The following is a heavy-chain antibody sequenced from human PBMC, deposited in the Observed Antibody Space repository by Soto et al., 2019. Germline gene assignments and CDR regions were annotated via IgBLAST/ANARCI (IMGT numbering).Heavy chain of an antibody. CDR1: GFNFASYG. Sequence: QVQLVQSGAEVRKPGASVKVSCRTSGFNFASYGFNWVRQAPGQGLEWMGWVSVYNGHTKFQEKYQARVTLTTDTATTNAYMELRSLRSDDTAVYYCARGGVNDYGYADYLGQGTLVTLSS. CDR3: ARGGVNDYGYADY. CDR2: VSVYNGHT. D-gene: IGHD5-18*01. J-gene: IGHJ4*02. V-gene: IGHV1-18*04.